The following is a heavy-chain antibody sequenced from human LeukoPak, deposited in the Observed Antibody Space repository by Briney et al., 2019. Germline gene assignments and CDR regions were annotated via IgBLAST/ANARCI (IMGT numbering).Heavy chain of an antibody. D-gene: IGHD3-16*02. CDR3: ARGGPDYVWGSYRPYYFDY. Sequence: PGGSLRLSCAASGFTFSSYDMNWVRQAPGKGLEWVSYISSSGSTIYYADSVKGRFTISRDNAKNSLYLQMNSLRAEDTAVYYCARGGPDYVWGSYRPYYFDYWGQGTLVTVSS. CDR1: GFTFSSYD. CDR2: ISSSGSTI. J-gene: IGHJ4*02. V-gene: IGHV3-48*03.